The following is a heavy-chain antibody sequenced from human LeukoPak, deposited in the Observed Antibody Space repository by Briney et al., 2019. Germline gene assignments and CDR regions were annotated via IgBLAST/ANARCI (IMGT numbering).Heavy chain of an antibody. CDR1: WFTVSSNY. D-gene: IGHD1-1*01. CDR2: IYSGGST. V-gene: IGHV3-53*01. J-gene: IGHJ6*03. Sequence: GGSLRLSWAASWFTVSSNYINWVRQAPGKGLEWVSVIYSGGSTYYADSVKGRFTISRDNSKNKLYLQMNSLRAEDTAVYYCARARTNWHHPSAGDYSYMHVWGKGTTVTVSS. CDR3: ARARTNWHHPSAGDYSYMHV.